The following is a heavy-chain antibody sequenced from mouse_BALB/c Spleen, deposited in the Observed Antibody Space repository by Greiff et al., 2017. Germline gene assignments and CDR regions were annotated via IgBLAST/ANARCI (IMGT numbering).Heavy chain of an antibody. CDR2: IDPANGNT. D-gene: IGHD2-3*01. J-gene: IGHJ3*01. CDR1: GFNIKDTY. CDR3: ASSGWLLPFAY. Sequence: VQLQQSGAELVKPGASVKLSCTASGFNIKDTYMHWVKQRPEQGLEWIGRIDPANGNTKYDPKFQGKATITADTSSNTAYLQLSSLTSEDTAVYYCASSGWLLPFAYWGQGTLVTVS. V-gene: IGHV14-3*02.